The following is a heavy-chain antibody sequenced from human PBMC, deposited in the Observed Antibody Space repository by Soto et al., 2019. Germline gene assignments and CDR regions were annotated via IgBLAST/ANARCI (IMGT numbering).Heavy chain of an antibody. CDR2: IYYSGST. Sequence: SETLSLTCTVSGGSVSSGSYYWSWIRQPPGKGLEWIGYIYYSGSTNYNPSLKSRVTISVDTSKNQFSLKLSSVTAADTAVYYCARGHLYYYGSGSYYFDYWGQGTLVTVSS. CDR3: ARGHLYYYGSGSYYFDY. CDR1: GGSVSSGSYY. V-gene: IGHV4-61*01. D-gene: IGHD3-10*01. J-gene: IGHJ4*02.